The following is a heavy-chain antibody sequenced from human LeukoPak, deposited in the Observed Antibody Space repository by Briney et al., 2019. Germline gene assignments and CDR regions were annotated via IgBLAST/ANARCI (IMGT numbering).Heavy chain of an antibody. CDR3: ARPITIFGVVGDDY. J-gene: IGHJ4*02. V-gene: IGHV3-21*01. CDR1: GFTFSSYS. D-gene: IGHD3-3*01. CDR2: ISSSSSYK. Sequence: KAGGSLRLSCAASGFTFSSYSMNWVRQAPGKGLEWVSSISSSSSYKYYADSVKGRFTISRDNAKNSLYLQTNSLRAEDTAVYYCARPITIFGVVGDDYWGQGTLVTVSS.